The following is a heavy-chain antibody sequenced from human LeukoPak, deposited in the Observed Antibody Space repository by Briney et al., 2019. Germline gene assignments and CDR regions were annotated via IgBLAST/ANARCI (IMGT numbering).Heavy chain of an antibody. CDR3: ARGHGDYDGY. CDR1: GGSFSGYY. Sequence: SETLSLTCAVYGGSFSGYYWSWIRQPPGKGLEWIGEINHSGSTNYNPSLKSRVTISVDTSKNQFSLKLSSVTAADTAVYYCARGHGDYDGYWGQGTLVTVSS. V-gene: IGHV4-34*01. D-gene: IGHD4-17*01. J-gene: IGHJ4*02. CDR2: INHSGST.